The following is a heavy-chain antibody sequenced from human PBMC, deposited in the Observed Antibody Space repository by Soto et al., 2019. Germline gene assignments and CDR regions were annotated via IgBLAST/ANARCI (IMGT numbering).Heavy chain of an antibody. V-gene: IGHV4-34*01. Sequence: SETLSLTCAVYGGSFSGYYWSWIRQPPGKGLEWIGEINQSGSTNYNPSLKSRVTISVDTSKNQFSLKLSSVTAADTAVYYCARSEPVLLWFGESPYFDYWGQGTLVTVSS. CDR3: ARSEPVLLWFGESPYFDY. J-gene: IGHJ4*02. CDR1: GGSFSGYY. D-gene: IGHD3-10*01. CDR2: INQSGST.